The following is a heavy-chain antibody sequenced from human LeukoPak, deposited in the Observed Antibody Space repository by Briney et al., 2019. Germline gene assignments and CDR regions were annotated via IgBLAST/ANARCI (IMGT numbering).Heavy chain of an antibody. J-gene: IGHJ5*02. D-gene: IGHD4-11*01. Sequence: PGTSLRLSCETSGFTFSHFGMHWVRQAPGKGLEWVAVIWSDATNQYYADSVKGRFTISRDNFRRTVPLEMNSLRAEDTAVYYCVKDAQRGFDYSNSLEHWGQGSLVIVSS. CDR2: IWSDATNQ. CDR1: GFTFSHFG. CDR3: VKDAQRGFDYSNSLEH. V-gene: IGHV3-33*06.